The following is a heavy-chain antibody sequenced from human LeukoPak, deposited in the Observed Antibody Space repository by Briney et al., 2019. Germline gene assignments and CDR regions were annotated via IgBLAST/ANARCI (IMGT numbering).Heavy chain of an antibody. CDR2: INPNSGDT. CDR3: ARDRIAAPDDFDY. V-gene: IGHV1-2*02. CDR1: GYTFTDYY. J-gene: IGHJ4*02. D-gene: IGHD6-13*01. Sequence: GASVKVSFKASGYTFTDYYMHWVRQAPGQGLEWMGWINPNSGDTNCAQKFQGRVTMTRDTSINTAHVEESRLTSDDTAVCYCARDRIAAPDDFDYWGPGTPVTVSS.